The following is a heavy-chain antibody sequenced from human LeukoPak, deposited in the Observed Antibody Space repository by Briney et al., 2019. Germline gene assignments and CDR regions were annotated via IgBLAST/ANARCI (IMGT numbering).Heavy chain of an antibody. J-gene: IGHJ4*02. V-gene: IGHV1-24*01. D-gene: IGHD3-22*01. CDR3: ASKYYYDSSGYPLAPFDY. CDR2: FDPEDGET. Sequence: ASVKVSCKVSGYTLTELSIHWVRQAPGKGLEWMGGFDPEDGETIYAQKFQGRVTMTEDTSTDTAYMELSSLRSEDTAVYYCASKYYYDSSGYPLAPFDYWGQGTLVTVSS. CDR1: GYTLTELS.